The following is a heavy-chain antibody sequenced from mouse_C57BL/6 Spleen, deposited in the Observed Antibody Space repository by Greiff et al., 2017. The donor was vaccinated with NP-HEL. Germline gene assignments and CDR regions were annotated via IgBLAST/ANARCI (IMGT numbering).Heavy chain of an antibody. V-gene: IGHV5-16*01. CDR3: ARPAAQASYFDY. Sequence: EVHLVESEGGLVQPGSSMKLSCTASGFTFSDYYMAWVRQVPEKGLEWVANINYDGSSTYYLDSLKSRFIISRDNAKNILYLQMSSLKSEDTATYYCARPAAQASYFDYWGQGTTLTVSS. CDR1: GFTFSDYY. J-gene: IGHJ2*01. CDR2: INYDGSST. D-gene: IGHD3-2*02.